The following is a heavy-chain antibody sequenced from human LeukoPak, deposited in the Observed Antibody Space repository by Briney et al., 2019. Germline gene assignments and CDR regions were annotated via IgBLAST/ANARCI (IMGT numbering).Heavy chain of an antibody. Sequence: AGGSLRLSCAASAFTFSSHAMSWVRQPPGKRLGWVSGISADVANTLYADSVKGRFTISRDNSKNTLYLHMRSLRAEDAAMYFCVYYDSSGYYYGRLRYWGQGTPVTVSS. CDR1: AFTFSSHA. D-gene: IGHD3-22*01. J-gene: IGHJ4*02. CDR3: VYYDSSGYYYGRLRY. CDR2: ISADVANT. V-gene: IGHV3-23*01.